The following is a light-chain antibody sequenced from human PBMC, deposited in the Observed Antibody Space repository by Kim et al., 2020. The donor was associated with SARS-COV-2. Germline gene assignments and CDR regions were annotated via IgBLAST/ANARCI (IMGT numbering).Light chain of an antibody. J-gene: IGLJ3*02. CDR2: GYN. V-gene: IGLV1-40*01. CDR1: SSNIGARYD. Sequence: QSVLTQPPSVSGAPGQRVTISCTGTSSNIGARYDVHWYQHLPGTAPKLLIYGYNNRPSGVPVRFSGSKSGTSASLAITGLQAEDEADYYCQSYDNSLSVWVFCGGTKLTVL. CDR3: QSYDNSLSVWV.